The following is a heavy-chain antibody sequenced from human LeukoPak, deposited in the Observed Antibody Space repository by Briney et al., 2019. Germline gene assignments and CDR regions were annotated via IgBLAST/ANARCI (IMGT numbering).Heavy chain of an antibody. D-gene: IGHD3-22*01. V-gene: IGHV4-59*01. CDR1: GGSISSYY. J-gene: IGHJ4*02. Sequence: PSETLSLTCTVSGGSISSYYWSWIRQPPGKGLEWIGYIYYSGSTNYNPSLKSRVTISVDTSKNQFSLKLSSVTAADTAVYYCAREVQGYYDSSGYFDYWGQGTLVTVSS. CDR2: IYYSGST. CDR3: AREVQGYYDSSGYFDY.